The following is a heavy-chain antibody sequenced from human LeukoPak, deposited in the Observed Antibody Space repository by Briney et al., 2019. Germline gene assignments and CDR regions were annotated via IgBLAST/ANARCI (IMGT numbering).Heavy chain of an antibody. CDR1: GFTFSAYG. CDR3: AKGFDWFDP. CDR2: ISGSAAAT. J-gene: IGHJ5*02. V-gene: IGHV3-23*01. Sequence: GGSLRLSCAASGFTFSAYGMTWVRQAPGKGLEWVSAISGSAAATFYADSVKGRFTISRDNSKNTLYLQMNSLRAEDTAVYYCAKGFDWFDPWGQGTLVTVSS.